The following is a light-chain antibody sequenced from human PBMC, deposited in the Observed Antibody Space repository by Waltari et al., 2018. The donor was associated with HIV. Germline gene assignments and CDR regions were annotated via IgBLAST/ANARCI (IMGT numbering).Light chain of an antibody. Sequence: EIVITQSPATLSVSPGERDTLSWRASQSVSSNLAWYQQKPGQAPRLLIYGASTRATGIPARFSGSGSGTEFTLTISSLQSEDFAVYYCQQYNNWPPLFTFGPGTKVDIK. V-gene: IGKV3-15*01. CDR2: GAS. CDR3: QQYNNWPPLFT. CDR1: QSVSSN. J-gene: IGKJ3*01.